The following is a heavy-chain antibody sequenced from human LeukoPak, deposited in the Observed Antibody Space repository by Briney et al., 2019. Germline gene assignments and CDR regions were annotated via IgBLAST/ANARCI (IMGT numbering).Heavy chain of an antibody. CDR1: GFIVITYG. CDR3: GKHDSSSDY. J-gene: IGHJ4*02. V-gene: IGHV3-30*02. CDR2: IRSDGSDK. Sequence: GRSLRLAWAASGFIVITYGIRSVRQAPGNGRECVAFIRSDGSDKSYAGSVMGRFTISRDNSRNTLHLQMNTLRAEEKAVYYCGKHDSSSDYWGQGTLVTVSS. D-gene: IGHD3-22*01.